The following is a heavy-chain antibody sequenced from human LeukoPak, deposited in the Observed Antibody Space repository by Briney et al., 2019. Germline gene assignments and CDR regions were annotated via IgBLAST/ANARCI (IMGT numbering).Heavy chain of an antibody. CDR1: RYTFTSYG. CDR3: ARTLRRHCSGGSCYSPHLDY. V-gene: IGHV1-18*01. CDR2: ISAYNGNT. Sequence: ASVKVSCKASRYTFTSYGISWVRQAPGQGLEWMGWISAYNGNTNYAQKLQGRVTMTRDTSISTAYMELSSLRSEDTAVYYCARTLRRHCSGGSCYSPHLDYWGQGTLVTVSS. J-gene: IGHJ4*02. D-gene: IGHD2-15*01.